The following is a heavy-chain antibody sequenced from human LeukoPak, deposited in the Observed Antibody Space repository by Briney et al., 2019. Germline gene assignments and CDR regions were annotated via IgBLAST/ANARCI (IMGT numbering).Heavy chain of an antibody. CDR1: GYRFTTYW. J-gene: IGHJ3*02. CDR3: ARRIQSGSSGFDI. V-gene: IGHV5-51*01. Sequence: GESLKISCKGSGYRFTTYWMGWARQMPGKGLEWMGIIYPGDSDTGYSPSVQGQVTISADKSISTAYLQWSSLKASDTGMYYCARRIQSGSSGFDIWGQGTTVTVSS. D-gene: IGHD1-26*01. CDR2: IYPGDSDT.